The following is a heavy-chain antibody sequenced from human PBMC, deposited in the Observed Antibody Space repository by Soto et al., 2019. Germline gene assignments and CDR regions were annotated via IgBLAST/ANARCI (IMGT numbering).Heavy chain of an antibody. CDR2: ISYDGSNK. CDR1: GFTFSSYA. CDR3: ARTSITMIVVPGDY. Sequence: QVQLVESGGGVVQPGRSLRLSCAASGFTFSSYAMHWVRQAPGKGLEWVAVISYDGSNKYYADSVKGRFTISRDNSKNTLYLQMNSLRAEDTAVYYCARTSITMIVVPGDYWGQGTLVTVSS. J-gene: IGHJ4*02. V-gene: IGHV3-30-3*01. D-gene: IGHD3-22*01.